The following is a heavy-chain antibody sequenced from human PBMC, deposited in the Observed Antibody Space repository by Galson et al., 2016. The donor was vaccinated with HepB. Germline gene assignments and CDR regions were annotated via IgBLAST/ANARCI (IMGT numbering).Heavy chain of an antibody. CDR1: GGSISGYY. D-gene: IGHD3-9*01. Sequence: ETLSLTCTVSGGSISGYYWGWIRQPPGKGLEWIGSMYYSGSTYYNPSLKSRVTISVDKSKNQFSLKLSSVTAADTAVYYCARHPSNYNILTGYYDSWGQGTLVTVSS. J-gene: IGHJ5*01. V-gene: IGHV4-39*01. CDR3: ARHPSNYNILTGYYDS. CDR2: MYYSGST.